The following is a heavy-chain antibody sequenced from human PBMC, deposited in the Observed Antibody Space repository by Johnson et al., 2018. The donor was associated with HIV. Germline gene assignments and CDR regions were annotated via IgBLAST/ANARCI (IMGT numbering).Heavy chain of an antibody. J-gene: IGHJ3*02. V-gene: IGHV3-53*04. D-gene: IGHD3-10*01. CDR1: GFTVSNPY. CDR3: AKVDVTRAPRGTDAFDI. Sequence: VQLVESGGGLVQPGGSLSLSCAPSGFTVSNPYMSWVLQAPGQRLEWVSTLYSGGRTYYADSVKGRFTISRDNSENTLYLQMNSLRAEDTALYYCAKVDVTRAPRGTDAFDIWGQGTMVTVSS. CDR2: LYSGGRT.